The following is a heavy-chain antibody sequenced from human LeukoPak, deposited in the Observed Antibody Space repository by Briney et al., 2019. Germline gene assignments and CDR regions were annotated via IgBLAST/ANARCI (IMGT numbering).Heavy chain of an antibody. CDR2: ISSSSYTI. J-gene: IGHJ4*02. CDR1: GFTFSNYD. CDR3: ARATPVTGSFYY. V-gene: IGHV3-48*04. Sequence: GGSLRLSCAASGFTFSNYDMTWVRQAPGKGLEWIPYISSSSYTIYYADSVKGRFTISRDNAKNSLYLQMSSLRAQDTAVYYCARATPVTGSFYYWGQGTLVTVSS. D-gene: IGHD1-26*01.